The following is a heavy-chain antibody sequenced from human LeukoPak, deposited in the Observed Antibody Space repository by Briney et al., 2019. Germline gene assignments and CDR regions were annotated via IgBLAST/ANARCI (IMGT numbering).Heavy chain of an antibody. V-gene: IGHV3-66*01. J-gene: IGHJ4*02. CDR1: GFTVSSNY. CDR2: IYTGGST. D-gene: IGHD3-3*01. Sequence: GGSLRLSCAASGFTVSSNYMSWVRQAPGKGLEWVSVIYTGGSTYYADSVKGRFTISRDNSRNTLYLQMNSLRAEDTAVYYCARVVAIDFWSGYYFDYWGQGTLVTVSS. CDR3: ARVVAIDFWSGYYFDY.